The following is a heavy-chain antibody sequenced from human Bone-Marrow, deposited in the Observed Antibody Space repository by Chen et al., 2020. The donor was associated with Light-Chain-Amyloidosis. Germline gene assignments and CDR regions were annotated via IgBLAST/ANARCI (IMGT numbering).Heavy chain of an antibody. CDR2: SSSIGETM. CDR3: ARGYSSLPF. V-gene: IGHV3-11*01. J-gene: IGHJ4*02. D-gene: IGHD6-13*01. CDR1: GFTFSDFY. Sequence: QVQLAESGGGLVKPGGSLRLSCAASGFTFSDFYMTWIRQAPGKGLEWVSYSSSIGETMLYADSVQGRFTISRDNAATLVYLKMNSLRVEDTAVYYCARGYSSLPFWGQGTLVTVSS.